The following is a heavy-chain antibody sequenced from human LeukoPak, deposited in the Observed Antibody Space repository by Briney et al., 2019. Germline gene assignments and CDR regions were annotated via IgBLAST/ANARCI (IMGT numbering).Heavy chain of an antibody. V-gene: IGHV4-4*07. Sequence: SETLSHTCSVAGGSIINYYWSWIRQSAGTGLEWVGRIYITGSTTYNPSLQSRLSMSVDTSKNQFSLRLRSVSAADTAVYYCARLKYYDSTGYSPGYYMDVWGKGITVTVSS. D-gene: IGHD3-22*01. CDR2: IYITGST. J-gene: IGHJ6*03. CDR1: GGSIINYY. CDR3: ARLKYYDSTGYSPGYYMDV.